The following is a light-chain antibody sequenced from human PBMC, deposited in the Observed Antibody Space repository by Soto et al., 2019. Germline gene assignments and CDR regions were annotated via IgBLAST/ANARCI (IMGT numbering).Light chain of an antibody. V-gene: IGKV1-39*01. CDR3: QQSYSTPTT. CDR2: AAS. J-gene: IGKJ5*01. CDR1: QSISSY. Sequence: DIQMTQSPSSLSASVGDRVTITCRASQSISSYLNWYQQKPGKAPKLLIYAASSLQSGVPSRFSGSGSGTDFPLTISSLQPEDFATYYCQQSYSTPTTFGQGKRLEIK.